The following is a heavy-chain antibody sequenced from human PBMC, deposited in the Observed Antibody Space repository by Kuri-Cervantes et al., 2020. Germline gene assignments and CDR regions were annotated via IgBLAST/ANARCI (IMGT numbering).Heavy chain of an antibody. V-gene: IGHV3-30-3*01. CDR1: GFTFSSYA. D-gene: IGHD1-26*01. Sequence: GGSLRLSCAASGFTFSSYAMHWVRQAPGKGLEWVAVISYDGSNKYYAHSVKGRFTISRDNSKNTLYLQMNSLRAEDTAVYYCAKDIRRPSTGIVGATTGDYWGQGTLVTVSS. CDR3: AKDIRRPSTGIVGATTGDY. J-gene: IGHJ4*02. CDR2: ISYDGSNK.